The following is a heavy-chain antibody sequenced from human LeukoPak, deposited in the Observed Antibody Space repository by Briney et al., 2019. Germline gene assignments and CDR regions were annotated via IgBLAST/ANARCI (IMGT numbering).Heavy chain of an antibody. CDR2: INHSGST. J-gene: IGHJ4*02. V-gene: IGHV4-34*01. CDR1: GGSFSGYY. Sequence: SPSETLSLTCAVYGGSFSGYYWSWIRQPPGKGLEWIGEINHSGSTNYNPSLKSRVTISVDTSKNQFALKLSSVTAADTAVYYCARGGYFDYWGQGTLVTVSS. CDR3: ARGGYFDY.